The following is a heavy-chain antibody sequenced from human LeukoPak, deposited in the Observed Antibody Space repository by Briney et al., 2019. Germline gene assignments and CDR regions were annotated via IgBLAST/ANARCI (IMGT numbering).Heavy chain of an antibody. Sequence: SVKVSCKASGGTFSSYAISWVRQAPGQGLEWMGGIIPIFGTANYAQKFQGRVTITTDESTSTAYMELSSLRSEDTAVYYCARDHSSTSPWFDPWGQGALVTVSS. D-gene: IGHD6-13*01. J-gene: IGHJ5*02. CDR1: GGTFSSYA. V-gene: IGHV1-69*05. CDR2: IIPIFGTA. CDR3: ARDHSSTSPWFDP.